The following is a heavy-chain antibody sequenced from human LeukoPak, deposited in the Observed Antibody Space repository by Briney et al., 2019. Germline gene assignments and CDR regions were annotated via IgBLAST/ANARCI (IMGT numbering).Heavy chain of an antibody. D-gene: IGHD3-22*01. V-gene: IGHV1-2*02. Sequence: ASVKVSCKASGYTFTGYYIHWVRQAPGQGLEWMGWINPNSGGTNYAQKFQGRVTMTRDTSISTAYMELSRLRSDDTAVYYCARGGTRGLIVVVTLDYWGQGTLVTVSS. CDR1: GYTFTGYY. CDR2: INPNSGGT. CDR3: ARGGTRGLIVVVTLDY. J-gene: IGHJ4*02.